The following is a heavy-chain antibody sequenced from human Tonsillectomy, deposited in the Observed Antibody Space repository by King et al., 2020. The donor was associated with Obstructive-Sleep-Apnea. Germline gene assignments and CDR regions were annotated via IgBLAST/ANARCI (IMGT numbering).Heavy chain of an antibody. CDR2: IIPILGIA. J-gene: IGHJ3*02. D-gene: IGHD4-17*01. CDR3: ATRFLYGAHDAFDI. V-gene: IGHV1-69*10. Sequence: VQLVESGAEVKKPGSSVKVSCKASGGTFSSYAISWVRQAPGQGLKWMGGIIPILGIANYAQKFQGRVTITADKSTSTAYMELSSLRSEDTAVYYCATRFLYGAHDAFDIWGQGTMVTVSS. CDR1: GGTFSSYA.